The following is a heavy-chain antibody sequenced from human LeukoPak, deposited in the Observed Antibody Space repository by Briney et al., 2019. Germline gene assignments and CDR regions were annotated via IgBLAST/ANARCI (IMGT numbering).Heavy chain of an antibody. CDR3: ARSNYYDSSGYYYN. Sequence: SVKVSCKASGGAFRSYSINRVRQAPGQGLEWMGRIIPIFGTSNYAQKFQGRVTITTDESTSTAYMELSSLRSDDTAVYYCARSNYYDSSGYYYNWGQGTLVTVSS. CDR1: GGAFRSYS. CDR2: IIPIFGTS. J-gene: IGHJ4*02. D-gene: IGHD3-22*01. V-gene: IGHV1-69*05.